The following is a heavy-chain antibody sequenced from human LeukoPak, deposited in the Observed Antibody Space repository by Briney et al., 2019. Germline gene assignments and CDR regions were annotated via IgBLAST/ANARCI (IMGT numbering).Heavy chain of an antibody. J-gene: IGHJ4*02. CDR1: GFTFSSYA. CDR3: ARSGWYAPIDY. CDR2: ISGSGGST. Sequence: GGSLSLSCAASGFTFSSYAMGWVRQAPGKGLEWVSAISGSGGSTYYADSVKGRFTISRDNSKNTLYLQMNSLRAEDTAVYYCARSGWYAPIDYWGQGTLVTVSS. D-gene: IGHD6-19*01. V-gene: IGHV3-23*01.